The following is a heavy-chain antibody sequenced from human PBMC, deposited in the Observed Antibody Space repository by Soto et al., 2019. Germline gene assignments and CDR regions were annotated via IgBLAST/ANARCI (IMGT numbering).Heavy chain of an antibody. CDR2: ISYDGSNK. CDR1: GFTFSSYA. Sequence: PGGSLRLSCAASGFTFSSYAMHWVRQAPGKGLEWVAVISYDGSNKYYADSVKGRFTISRDNSKNTLYLQMNSLRAEDTAVYYCAKGVGYCSGGSCGDYYYYGMDVWGQGTTVTVSS. J-gene: IGHJ6*02. V-gene: IGHV3-30-3*01. D-gene: IGHD2-15*01. CDR3: AKGVGYCSGGSCGDYYYYGMDV.